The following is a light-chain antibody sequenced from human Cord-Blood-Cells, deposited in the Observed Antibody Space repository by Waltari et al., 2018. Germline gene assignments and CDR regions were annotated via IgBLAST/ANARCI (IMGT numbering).Light chain of an antibody. Sequence: EIVMTQSPATLSVSPGERATLPCRASQSVSSNLAWYQQKPGQAPRLLIYGASTRATGIPARFSGSGSGTEFTLTINSLQSEDFAVYYCQQYNNWLYTFGQGTKLEIK. CDR1: QSVSSN. CDR3: QQYNNWLYT. CDR2: GAS. J-gene: IGKJ2*01. V-gene: IGKV3-15*01.